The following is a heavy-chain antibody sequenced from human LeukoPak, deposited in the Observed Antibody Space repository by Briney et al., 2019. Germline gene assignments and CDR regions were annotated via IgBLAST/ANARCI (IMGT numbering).Heavy chain of an antibody. D-gene: IGHD3-22*01. CDR3: ARDMDSSGHWFDP. J-gene: IGHJ5*02. Sequence: SETLSLTCTVSGHSISSGYSWGWIRQPPGKGLEWIGSIYYSGSTYYNPSLKSRVTISVDTSKNQFSLKLSSVTAADTAVYYCARDMDSSGHWFDPWGQGTLVTVSS. CDR1: GHSISSGYS. V-gene: IGHV4-38-2*02. CDR2: IYYSGST.